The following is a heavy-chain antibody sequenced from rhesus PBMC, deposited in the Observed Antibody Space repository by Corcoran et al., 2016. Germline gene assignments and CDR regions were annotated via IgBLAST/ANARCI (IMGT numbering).Heavy chain of an antibody. V-gene: IGHV4-106*01. CDR1: GGSISDDYY. CDR2: IDGSGGCT. CDR3: ARDPTYNWNSLLLWY. D-gene: IGHD1-26*01. Sequence: QVQLQESGPGLVKPSETLSLTCAVSGGSISDDYYWSWIRQPPGKGLDWIGYIDGSGGCTNYNPSLKNRVSISIDTSKNQFSLKLSSVTAADTAVYYCARDPTYNWNSLLLWYWGQGVLVTVSS. J-gene: IGHJ4*01.